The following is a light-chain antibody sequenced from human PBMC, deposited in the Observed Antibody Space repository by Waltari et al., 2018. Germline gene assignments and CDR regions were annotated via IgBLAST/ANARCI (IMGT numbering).Light chain of an antibody. CDR1: ALKDKT. CDR3: QVWDGDADHPV. J-gene: IGLJ2*01. Sequence: YELTQPPSVSVAPGKTPKISVWGHALKDKTVHWYPQEPGQAPVLVMYDDTVRPSGIPKRISGSDTATLTIARVEAGDEAVYYCQVWDGDADHPVFGGGTKLTVL. CDR2: DDT. V-gene: IGLV3-21*03.